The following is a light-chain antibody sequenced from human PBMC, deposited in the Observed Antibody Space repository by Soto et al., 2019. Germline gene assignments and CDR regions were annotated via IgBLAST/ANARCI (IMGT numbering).Light chain of an antibody. CDR3: QEYFHWPPGM. Sequence: EIVVTQSPATLSASPGERVTLSCRASQFVSTRLAWYQQRPGQVPRLLIYDTSTRAPGISARFSGSGSGTEFTLTTSSLQSEDFAVYFCQEYFHWPPGMFGPGTTVDIK. CDR2: DTS. CDR1: QFVSTR. V-gene: IGKV3-15*01. J-gene: IGKJ1*01.